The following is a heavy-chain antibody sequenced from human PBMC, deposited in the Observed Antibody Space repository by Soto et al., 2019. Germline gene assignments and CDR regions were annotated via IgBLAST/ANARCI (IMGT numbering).Heavy chain of an antibody. CDR3: AKALGNSYYYYYLDV. V-gene: IGHV3-23*01. CDR1: GFNFSIYA. Sequence: EVQLLESGGGLVQPGGSLRLSCAASGFNFSIYAMTWVRQAPGKGLEWVSTISPGGDSTYFADSVKGRVTISRDNSKNTLSLQMNSLRAEDTATYFCAKALGNSYYYYYLDVWGTGTTVTVSS. D-gene: IGHD1-7*01. J-gene: IGHJ6*03. CDR2: ISPGGDST.